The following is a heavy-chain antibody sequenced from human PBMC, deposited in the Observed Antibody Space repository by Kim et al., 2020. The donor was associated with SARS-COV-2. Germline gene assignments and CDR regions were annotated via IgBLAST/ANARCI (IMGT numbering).Heavy chain of an antibody. CDR3: ARRGVFGNWFDP. D-gene: IGHD3-10*02. J-gene: IGHJ5*02. Sequence: YYNPSRKSRVTISVDTSKNQFSLRLSSVTAADTAVYYWARRGVFGNWFDPWGQGTLVTVSS. V-gene: IGHV4-39*01.